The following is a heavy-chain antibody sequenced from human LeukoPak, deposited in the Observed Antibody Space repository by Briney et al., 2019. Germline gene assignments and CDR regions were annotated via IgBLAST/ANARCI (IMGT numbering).Heavy chain of an antibody. CDR3: VRDRFYGMDV. CDR1: GFTFSSSW. Sequence: GGSLRLSCAASGFTFSSSWMHWVRQAPGQGLVWVSRINHDGSTTNYMDSVKGRLTISRDNAKNTVFLQMNSLRAEDTAVFYCVRDRFYGMDVWGQGTTVTVSS. V-gene: IGHV3-74*01. J-gene: IGHJ6*02. CDR2: INHDGSTT.